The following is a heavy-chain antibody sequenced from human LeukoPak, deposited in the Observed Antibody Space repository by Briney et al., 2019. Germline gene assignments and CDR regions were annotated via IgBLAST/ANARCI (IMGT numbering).Heavy chain of an antibody. V-gene: IGHV3-7*01. J-gene: IGHJ4*02. CDR2: IKQDGSEK. CDR1: GFTFSSYW. Sequence: GGSLRLSCAASGFTFSSYWMSWVRQAPGKGLEWVANIKQDGSEKYYVDAVKGRFTISRDNAKNSLYLQMNSLRAEDTAVYYCARAQTGSYSELDYWGQGTLVTVSS. D-gene: IGHD1-26*01. CDR3: ARAQTGSYSELDY.